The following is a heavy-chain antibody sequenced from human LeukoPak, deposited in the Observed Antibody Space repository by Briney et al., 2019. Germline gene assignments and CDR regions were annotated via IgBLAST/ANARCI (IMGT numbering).Heavy chain of an antibody. CDR1: GFTFNSYA. D-gene: IGHD3-10*01. Sequence: PGGSLRLSCAASGFTFNSYAMSWVCQAPGKGLEWVSAISGSGGSTYYADSVKGRFTISRDNSKNTLYLQMNSLRAEDTAVYYCAKELNGAYGSGSYYNYHYYYYGMVVWGQGTTVTVSS. V-gene: IGHV3-23*01. CDR2: ISGSGGST. CDR3: AKELNGAYGSGSYYNYHYYYYGMVV. J-gene: IGHJ6*02.